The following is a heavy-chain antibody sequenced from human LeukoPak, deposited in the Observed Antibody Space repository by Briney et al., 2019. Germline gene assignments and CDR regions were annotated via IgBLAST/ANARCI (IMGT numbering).Heavy chain of an antibody. J-gene: IGHJ6*03. CDR1: GGSISSSSYY. Sequence: PSETLSLTCTVSGGSISSSSYYWGWIGQPPGKGLEWIGSIYYSGSTYYNPSLKSRVTISVDTSKNQFSLKLSSVTAADTAVYYCAAGDDYYYYYMDVWGKGTTVTVSS. D-gene: IGHD7-27*01. CDR2: IYYSGST. CDR3: AAGDDYYYYYMDV. V-gene: IGHV4-39*01.